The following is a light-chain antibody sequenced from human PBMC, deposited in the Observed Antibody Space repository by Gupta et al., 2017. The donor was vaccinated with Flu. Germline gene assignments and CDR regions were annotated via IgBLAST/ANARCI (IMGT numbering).Light chain of an antibody. CDR1: GGSIASTF. J-gene: IGLJ3*02. CDR2: EDN. Sequence: NFMLTQPHSVSESPGKTISISCTRSGGSIASTFVQWYQKRPGHSPHTVIDEDNQRPSGVPDRFSGSIDSSSKSAYLTISGLKTEDEADYYCQSYDSSKRVVLGGGTKLTVL. CDR3: QSYDSSKRVV. V-gene: IGLV6-57*01.